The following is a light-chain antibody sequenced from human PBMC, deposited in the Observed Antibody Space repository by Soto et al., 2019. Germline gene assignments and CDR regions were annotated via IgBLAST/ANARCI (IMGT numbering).Light chain of an antibody. CDR3: NSQSSNGIRV. J-gene: IGLJ1*01. CDR1: SSDVGKYNL. V-gene: IGLV2-14*02. Sequence: QSALTQPASVSGSPGQSITISCTGTSSDVGKYNLVSWYQQHPGKAPKVMILQGYKRPSGVSDRFSGSKSGYSASLTISGLQADDEADYYCNSQSSNGIRVFGTGTKLTVL. CDR2: QGY.